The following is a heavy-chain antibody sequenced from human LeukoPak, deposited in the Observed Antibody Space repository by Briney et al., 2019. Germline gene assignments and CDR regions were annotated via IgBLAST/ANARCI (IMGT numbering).Heavy chain of an antibody. CDR2: IIPIFGTA. J-gene: IGHJ4*02. Sequence: ASVKVSCKASGGTFSSYAISWGRQAPGQGLEWMGGIIPIFGTANYAQKFQGRVTITAEESTSTAYMELSSLRSEDTAVYYCARDHLEDGYKFLDYWGQGTLVTVSS. D-gene: IGHD5-24*01. V-gene: IGHV1-69*13. CDR3: ARDHLEDGYKFLDY. CDR1: GGTFSSYA.